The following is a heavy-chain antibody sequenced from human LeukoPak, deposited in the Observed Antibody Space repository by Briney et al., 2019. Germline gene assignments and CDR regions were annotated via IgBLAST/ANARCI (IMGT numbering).Heavy chain of an antibody. D-gene: IGHD2/OR15-2a*01. J-gene: IGHJ4*02. CDR1: GNYW. V-gene: IGHV3-74*01. CDR2: INSDGSWT. CDR3: VSFYETH. Sequence: PGGSLRLSCVASGNYWMHWVRQAPGKGLVWVSHINSDGSWTSYADSVKGRFTISKDNAKNTAYLQMNSLRAEDTAVYYCVSFYETHWGRGTLVTVSS.